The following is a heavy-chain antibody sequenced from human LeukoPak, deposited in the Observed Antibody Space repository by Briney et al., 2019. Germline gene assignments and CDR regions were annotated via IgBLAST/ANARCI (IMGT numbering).Heavy chain of an antibody. Sequence: SETLSLTCTVSGGSISSYYWNWIRQPPGKGLEWIGYIYYSGSTNYNPSLKSRVTISVDTSKNQFSLKLSSVTAADTAVYYCGGGDYGDYGGVDYWGQGTLVTVSS. CDR1: GGSISSYY. D-gene: IGHD4-17*01. J-gene: IGHJ4*02. V-gene: IGHV4-59*08. CDR3: GGGDYGDYGGVDY. CDR2: IYYSGST.